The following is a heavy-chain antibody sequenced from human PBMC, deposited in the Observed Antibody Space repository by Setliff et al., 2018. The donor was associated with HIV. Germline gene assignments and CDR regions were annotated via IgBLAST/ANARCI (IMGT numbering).Heavy chain of an antibody. D-gene: IGHD2-21*01. J-gene: IGHJ3*01. CDR2: IYPDDSNI. CDR3: ARRDGRSMNVFQI. CDR1: DYTFTTYW. Sequence: GESLKISCKALDYTFTTYWIGWVRQMPGEGLEWMGIIYPDDSNIRYNPSFQNLVTISADKSITTAYLQINNLKASDTATYYCARRDGRSMNVFQIWGPGTVVTVSS. V-gene: IGHV5-51*01.